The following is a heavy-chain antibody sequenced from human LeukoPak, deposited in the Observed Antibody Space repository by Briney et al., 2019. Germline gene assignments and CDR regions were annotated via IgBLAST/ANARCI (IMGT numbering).Heavy chain of an antibody. J-gene: IGHJ4*02. D-gene: IGHD3-22*01. CDR3: ARDSSGVDYDSSGFDY. CDR2: IYSGGST. Sequence: GGSLRLSCAASGFTVSSNYMSWVRQAPGKGLEWVSVIYSGGSTYYADSVKGRFTISRDNSKNTLYLQMNSLRAEDTAVYYCARDSSGVDYDSSGFDYWGQGTLVTVSS. V-gene: IGHV3-66*01. CDR1: GFTVSSNY.